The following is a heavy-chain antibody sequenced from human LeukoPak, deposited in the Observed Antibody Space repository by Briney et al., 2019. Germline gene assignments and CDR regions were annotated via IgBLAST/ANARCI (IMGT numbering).Heavy chain of an antibody. V-gene: IGHV3-30*04. J-gene: IGHJ5*02. CDR1: GFTFSSYA. CDR2: ISAGGSNK. Sequence: GGSLRLSCAASGFTFSSYAFHWVRQAPGKGLEWVAVISAGGSNKFYADSVKGRFTISRDASKNTVYLHMNGLRAEDTAIYYCSRPRGEGYGLGSFVWRSWGQGSLVSVSS. D-gene: IGHD3-10*01. CDR3: SRPRGEGYGLGSFVWRS.